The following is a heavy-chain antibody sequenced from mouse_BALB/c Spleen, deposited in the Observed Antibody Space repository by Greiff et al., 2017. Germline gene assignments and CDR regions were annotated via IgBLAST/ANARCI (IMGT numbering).Heavy chain of an antibody. V-gene: IGHV14-3*02. J-gene: IGHJ1*01. Sequence: EVQLQQSGAELVKPGASVKLSCTASGFNIKDTYMHWVKQRPEQGLEWIGRIDPANGNTKYDPKFQGKATITADTSSNTAYLQLSSLTSEDTAVYYCATTVVDWYFDVWGAGTTVTVSS. CDR3: ATTVVDWYFDV. CDR1: GFNIKDTY. D-gene: IGHD1-1*01. CDR2: IDPANGNT.